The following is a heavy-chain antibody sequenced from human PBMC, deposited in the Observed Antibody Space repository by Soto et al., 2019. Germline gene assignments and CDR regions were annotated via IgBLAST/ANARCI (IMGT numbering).Heavy chain of an antibody. CDR3: ARDMATVTYYFDY. Sequence: QVQLVESGGGVVQPGRSLRLSCAASGFTFSSYAMHWVRQAPGKGLEWVAVIWYDGSNKYYADSVKGRFTISRDNSKNTLYLQMNSLRAEDTAVYYCARDMATVTYYFDYWGQGTLVTVSS. V-gene: IGHV3-33*08. J-gene: IGHJ4*02. CDR1: GFTFSSYA. D-gene: IGHD4-17*01. CDR2: IWYDGSNK.